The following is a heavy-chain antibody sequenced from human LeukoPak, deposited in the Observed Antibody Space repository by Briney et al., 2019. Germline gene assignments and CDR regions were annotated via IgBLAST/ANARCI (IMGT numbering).Heavy chain of an antibody. J-gene: IGHJ4*02. CDR3: ARIAAPGNRRLNF. V-gene: IGHV1-8*01. CDR1: GYTFTTYD. D-gene: IGHD6-13*01. Sequence: ASVKVSCKVSGYTFTTYDINWVRQAAGQGLEWMGWMNPNSGNTGNAQKFQGRVTMTRDTSISTAYMELTSLTSEDTAVYFCARIAAPGNRRLNFWGQGTLVTVSS. CDR2: MNPNSGNT.